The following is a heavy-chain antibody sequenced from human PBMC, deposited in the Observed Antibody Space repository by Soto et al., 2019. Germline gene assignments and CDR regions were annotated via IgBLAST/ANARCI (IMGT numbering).Heavy chain of an antibody. D-gene: IGHD6-6*01. J-gene: IGHJ6*02. Sequence: GGSLRLSCAASGFTFSIYSMNWVRQAPGKGLEWVSSISSSSSYIYYADSVKGRSTISRDNAKNSLYLQMNSLRAEDTAVYYCARGDSSSSYYDMDVWGQGTTVTVSS. V-gene: IGHV3-21*01. CDR1: GFTFSIYS. CDR2: ISSSSSYI. CDR3: ARGDSSSSYYDMDV.